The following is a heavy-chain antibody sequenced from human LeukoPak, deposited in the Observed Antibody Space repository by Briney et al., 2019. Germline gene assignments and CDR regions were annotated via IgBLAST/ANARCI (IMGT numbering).Heavy chain of an antibody. J-gene: IGHJ2*01. CDR2: IIPIFGTA. Sequence: SVKVSCKASGGTFSSYAISWVRQAPGQGLEWMGGIIPIFGTANYAQKFQGRVTITADKSTSTAYMELSSLRSEDTAVYYCARITMVRGVIFDWYFDLWGRGTLVTVSS. D-gene: IGHD3-10*01. CDR3: ARITMVRGVIFDWYFDL. CDR1: GGTFSSYA. V-gene: IGHV1-69*06.